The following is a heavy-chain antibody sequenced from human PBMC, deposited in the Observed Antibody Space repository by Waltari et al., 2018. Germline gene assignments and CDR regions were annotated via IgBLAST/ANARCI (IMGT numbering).Heavy chain of an antibody. CDR2: ISSTENT. Sequence: QVQLQESGTGLGTPTATVSITCTVSGASISRFHWSWLRQSAGKGLEWIGRISSTENTNLNPSLMSRVTVSGDRSKNELSLQLTSGTAADTALYFCARDRFLEPLAGPHVELWGHGTLVTVSA. CDR1: GASISRFH. V-gene: IGHV4-4*07. D-gene: IGHD2-15*01. CDR3: ARDRFLEPLAGPHVEL. J-gene: IGHJ4*01.